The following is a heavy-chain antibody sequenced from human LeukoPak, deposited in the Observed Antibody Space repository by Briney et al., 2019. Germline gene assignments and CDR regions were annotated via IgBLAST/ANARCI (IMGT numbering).Heavy chain of an antibody. Sequence: SETLSLTCTVSGGSISSSSYYWSWIRQPPGKGLEWIGYIYYSGSTNYNPSLKSRVTISVDTSKNQFSLKLSSVTAADTAVYYCARGAVRGVSWFDPWGQGTLVTVSS. CDR2: IYYSGST. D-gene: IGHD3-10*01. V-gene: IGHV4-61*01. CDR3: ARGAVRGVSWFDP. CDR1: GGSISSSSYY. J-gene: IGHJ5*02.